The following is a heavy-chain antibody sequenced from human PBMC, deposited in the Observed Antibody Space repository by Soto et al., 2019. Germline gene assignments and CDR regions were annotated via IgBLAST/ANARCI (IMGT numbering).Heavy chain of an antibody. J-gene: IGHJ4*02. CDR1: GYTFTSYW. CDR3: VRLSGCSNGVCYRFDY. Sequence: PGESLKISCKGSGYTFTSYWIGWVRQMPGQGLEWMGFIYPGDSDTRYSPSFQGQVTISADESIGTAYLQWSSLKASDTAIYYCVRLSGCSNGVCYRFDYWGQGILVTVSS. V-gene: IGHV5-51*01. CDR2: IYPGDSDT. D-gene: IGHD2-8*01.